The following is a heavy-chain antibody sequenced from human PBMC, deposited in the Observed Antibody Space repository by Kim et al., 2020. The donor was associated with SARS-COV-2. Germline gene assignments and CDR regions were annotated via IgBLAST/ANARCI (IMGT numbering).Heavy chain of an antibody. D-gene: IGHD3-22*01. CDR2: MNPNSGNT. CDR1: GYTFTSYD. CDR3: ARGPPYYYDSSGYWFDY. Sequence: ASVKVSCKASGYTFTSYDINWVRQATGQGLEWMGWMNPNSGNTGYAQKFQGRVTMTRNTSISTAYMELSSLRSEDTAVYYCARGPPYYYDSSGYWFDYWGQGTLVTVSS. J-gene: IGHJ4*02. V-gene: IGHV1-8*01.